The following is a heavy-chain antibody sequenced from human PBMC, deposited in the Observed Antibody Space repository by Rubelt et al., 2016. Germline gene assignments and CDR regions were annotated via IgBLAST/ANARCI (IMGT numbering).Heavy chain of an antibody. V-gene: IGHV4-39*01. J-gene: IGHJ4*02. CDR1: GGSISSSSYY. Sequence: QLQLQESGPGLVKPSETLSLTCTVSGGSISSSSYYWGWIRQPPGKGLEWIGSIYYSGSTYYNPSLTSLVTISVDTSKNQFSLKLSSVTAADTAVYYFARHLGTKDFYVPYYFDYWGQGTLVTVSS. CDR2: IYYSGST. CDR3: ARHLGTKDFYVPYYFDY. D-gene: IGHD2/OR15-2a*01.